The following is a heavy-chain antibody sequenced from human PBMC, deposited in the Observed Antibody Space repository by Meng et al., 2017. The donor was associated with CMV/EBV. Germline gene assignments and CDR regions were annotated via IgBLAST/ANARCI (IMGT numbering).Heavy chain of an antibody. CDR1: GYSFTSYW. Sequence: KVSCKGSGYSFTSYWIGWVRQMPGKGLEGMGIIYPGDSDTRYSPSFQGQVTISADKSISTAYLKWSSLKGADTAMYYCARGGSGYYSSFDYWGQGTLVTVSS. CDR2: IYPGDSDT. D-gene: IGHD3-22*01. V-gene: IGHV5-51*01. J-gene: IGHJ4*02. CDR3: ARGGSGYYSSFDY.